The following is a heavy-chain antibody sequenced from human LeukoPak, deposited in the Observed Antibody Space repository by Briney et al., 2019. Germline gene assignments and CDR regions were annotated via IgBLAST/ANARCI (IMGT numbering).Heavy chain of an antibody. CDR3: ARKAGGEYYDYVWGSYREYYFDY. CDR2: INPNSGGT. Sequence: GASVKVSCKASGYTFTGYYMHWVRQAPGQGLEWMGWINPNSGGTNYAQKFQGRVTMTRDTSISTAYMELRSLRSDDTAVYYCARKAGGEYYDYVWGSYREYYFDYWGQGTLVTVSS. J-gene: IGHJ4*02. D-gene: IGHD3-16*02. CDR1: GYTFTGYY. V-gene: IGHV1-2*02.